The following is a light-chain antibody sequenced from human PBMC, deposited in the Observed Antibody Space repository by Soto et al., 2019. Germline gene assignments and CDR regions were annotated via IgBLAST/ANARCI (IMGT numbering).Light chain of an antibody. CDR1: QILLHITGETF. J-gene: IGKJ5*01. CDR2: EVS. Sequence: DVVMTQSPLSLPVTLGQPSSISCSSIQILLHITGETFLFWYLQKPGQSPQLLIYEVSTRVSGVPDRFSGSGSGTDFTLEISRVETDDVGIYYCMQSTQLPPTFGQGTRLEIK. V-gene: IGKV2D-29*02. CDR3: MQSTQLPPT.